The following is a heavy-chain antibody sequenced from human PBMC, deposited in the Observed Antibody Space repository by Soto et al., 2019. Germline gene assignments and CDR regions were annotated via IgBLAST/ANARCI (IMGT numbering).Heavy chain of an antibody. CDR2: INPNSGGT. CDR1: GYTFTAYY. Sequence: GASVKVSCKASGYTFTAYYLHWVRQAPGQGLEWMGWINPNSGGTNYAQKFQGRVTMTRDTSINTAYMDLSGLRSDDTAVYYCAIDGGDYGEYKYFPHCGQGTLVTVS. CDR3: AIDGGDYGEYKYFPH. V-gene: IGHV1-2*02. J-gene: IGHJ1*01. D-gene: IGHD4-17*01.